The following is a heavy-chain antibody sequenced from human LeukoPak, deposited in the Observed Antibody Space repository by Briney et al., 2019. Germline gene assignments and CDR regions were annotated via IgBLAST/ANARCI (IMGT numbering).Heavy chain of an antibody. V-gene: IGHV4-31*03. CDR3: ASVPRGANGVWLYY. J-gene: IGHJ4*02. Sequence: PSQTLSLTCTVSGGSISSGGYYWRWIRQHPGKGLEWIGYIYYSGSTYYNPSLKSRVTISVDTSKNQFSLKLSSVTAADTAVYYCASVPRGANGVWLYYWGQGTLVTVSS. D-gene: IGHD2-8*01. CDR1: GGSISSGGYY. CDR2: IYYSGST.